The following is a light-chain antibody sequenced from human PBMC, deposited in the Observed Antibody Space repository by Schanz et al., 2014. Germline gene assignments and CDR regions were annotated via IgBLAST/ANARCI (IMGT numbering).Light chain of an antibody. Sequence: DIVMTQSPLSLPVTPGEPASISCRSSQSLLYSNGYNYLDWYLQKPGQSPQLLIYLGSNRASGVPDRFSASGSGTYFTLKISRVEAEDVGVYYCMQGLKDRTFGPGTKVALK. J-gene: IGKJ3*01. V-gene: IGKV2-28*01. CDR3: MQGLKDRT. CDR2: LGS. CDR1: QSLLYSNGYNY.